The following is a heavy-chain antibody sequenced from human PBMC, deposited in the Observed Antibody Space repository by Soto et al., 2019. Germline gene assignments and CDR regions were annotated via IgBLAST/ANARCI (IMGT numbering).Heavy chain of an antibody. CDR2: IYYSGST. D-gene: IGHD3-10*01. V-gene: IGHV4-59*01. CDR3: AREIGRITMVRGVGEFDP. J-gene: IGHJ5*02. CDR1: GGSISSYY. Sequence: QVQLQESGPGLVKPSETLSLTCTVSGGSISSYYWSWIRQPPGKGLEWIGYIYYSGSTNYNPSLKSRVTISVDTSKNQFSLTLSSVTAADTAVYYCAREIGRITMVRGVGEFDPWGQGTLVTVYS.